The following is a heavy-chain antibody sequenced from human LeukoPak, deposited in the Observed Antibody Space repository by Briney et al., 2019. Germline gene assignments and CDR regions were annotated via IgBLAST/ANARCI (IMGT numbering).Heavy chain of an antibody. J-gene: IGHJ5*02. CDR2: ISWNSGSI. Sequence: PGGSLRLSCAASGFTFSSYAMHWVRQAPGKGLEWVSGISWNSGSIGYADSVKGRFTISRDNAKNSLYLQMNSLRAEDTALYYCARQISTGFDPWGQGTLVTVSS. D-gene: IGHD1-14*01. V-gene: IGHV3-9*01. CDR3: ARQISTGFDP. CDR1: GFTFSSYA.